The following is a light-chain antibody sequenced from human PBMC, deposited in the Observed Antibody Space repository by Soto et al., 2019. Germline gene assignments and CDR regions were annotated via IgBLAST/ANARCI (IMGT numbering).Light chain of an antibody. Sequence: SYELTQPPSVSVSPGQTASITCSGDKLGDKYACWYQQKPGQSPVLVIYQDSKRPSGIPERFSGSNYGNTATLTISGTQAMDEADDYCQAWDSSTASEVFGGGTKLTVL. J-gene: IGLJ2*01. V-gene: IGLV3-1*01. CDR2: QDS. CDR3: QAWDSSTASEV. CDR1: KLGDKY.